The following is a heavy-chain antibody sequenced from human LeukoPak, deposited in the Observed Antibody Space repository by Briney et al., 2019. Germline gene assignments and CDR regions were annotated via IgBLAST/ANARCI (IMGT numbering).Heavy chain of an antibody. Sequence: PSETLSLTCSVSGGSISSHYWSWIRQPPGKGLEGIGYIYYSGSTKYNPSLKSRVTISVDTSKNQFSLKLSSVPAADTAVYYCARGGTTVTPGLLWFDPWGQGTLVTVSS. CDR1: GGSISSHY. CDR3: ARGGTTVTPGLLWFDP. V-gene: IGHV4-59*11. J-gene: IGHJ5*02. CDR2: IYYSGST. D-gene: IGHD4-17*01.